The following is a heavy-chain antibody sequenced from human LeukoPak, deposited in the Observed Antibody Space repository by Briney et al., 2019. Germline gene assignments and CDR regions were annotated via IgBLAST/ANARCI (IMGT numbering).Heavy chain of an antibody. CDR1: GFTFSSYW. V-gene: IGHV3-7*01. Sequence: GGSLRLSCAASGFTFSSYWMSWVRQAPGKGLEWVANIKQDGSEKYYVDSVKGRFTISRDNAKSSLYLQMNSLRAEDTAVYYCASQNDYGGNCFFAYWGQGTLVTVSS. J-gene: IGHJ4*02. D-gene: IGHD4-23*01. CDR3: ASQNDYGGNCFFAY. CDR2: IKQDGSEK.